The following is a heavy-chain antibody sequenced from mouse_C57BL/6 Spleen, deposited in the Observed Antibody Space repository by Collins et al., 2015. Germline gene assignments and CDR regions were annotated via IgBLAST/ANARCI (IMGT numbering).Heavy chain of an antibody. Sequence: EVQLVESGGGLVKPGGSLKLSCAASGFTFSDYGMHWVRQAPEKGLEWVAYISSGSSTIYYADTVKGRFTISRDNAKNTLFLQMTSLRSEDTAMYYCARSGLITTVVPYYAMDYWGQGTSVTVSS. V-gene: IGHV5-17*01. CDR3: ARSGLITTVVPYYAMDY. J-gene: IGHJ4*01. CDR1: GFTFSDYG. D-gene: IGHD1-1*01. CDR2: ISSGSSTI.